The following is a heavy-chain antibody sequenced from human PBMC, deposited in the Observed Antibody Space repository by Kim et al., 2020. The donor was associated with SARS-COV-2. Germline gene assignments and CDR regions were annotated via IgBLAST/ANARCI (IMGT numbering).Heavy chain of an antibody. CDR1: GFTFSNFA. J-gene: IGHJ4*02. D-gene: IGHD2-2*01. CDR2: ISGSGGST. Sequence: GGSLRLYCAASGFTFSNFAMSWVRQTPGKGLECVSVISGSGGSTYYADSVKGRFIVSRDNSKNTLYLQMNSLRAEDSAVYYCAKESGEWEEVVPAASDYWGQGTLVTVSS. V-gene: IGHV3-23*01. CDR3: AKESGEWEEVVPAASDY.